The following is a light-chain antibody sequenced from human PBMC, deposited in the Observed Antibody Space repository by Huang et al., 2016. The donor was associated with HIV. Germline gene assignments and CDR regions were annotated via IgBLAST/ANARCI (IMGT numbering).Light chain of an antibody. Sequence: DIQMTQSQSSLSASVGDRVTITCQASQDINKYLAWYHQKPGKAPKLLIYDAAKLETGVPSRFSGSGSGTTFTFTISSLQPEDIATYYCQQYHALPVTFGGGTKVEFK. J-gene: IGKJ4*01. CDR1: QDINKY. CDR2: DAA. V-gene: IGKV1-33*01. CDR3: QQYHALPVT.